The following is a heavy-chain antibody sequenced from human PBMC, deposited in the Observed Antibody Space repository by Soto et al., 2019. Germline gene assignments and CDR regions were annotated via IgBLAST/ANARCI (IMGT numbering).Heavy chain of an antibody. V-gene: IGHV3-9*01. CDR2: ISWNSGSI. D-gene: IGHD4-17*01. J-gene: IGHJ6*03. CDR1: GFTFDDYA. Sequence: GGSLRLSCAASGFTFDDYAMHWVRQAPGKGLEWVSGISWNSGSIGYADSVKGRFTISRDNAKNSLYLQMNNLRAEDTALYYCAKGIYGDGYYYYMDVWGKGTTVTVSS. CDR3: AKGIYGDGYYYYMDV.